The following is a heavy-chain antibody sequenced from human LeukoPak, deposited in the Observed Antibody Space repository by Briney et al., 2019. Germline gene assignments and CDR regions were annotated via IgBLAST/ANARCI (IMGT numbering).Heavy chain of an antibody. CDR1: GGTFSSYA. CDR3: ARGACSGGSCRDY. J-gene: IGHJ4*02. V-gene: IGHV1-69*05. CDR2: IIPIFGTA. D-gene: IGHD2-15*01. Sequence: GASVKVSCKVSGGTFSSYAISWVRQAPGQGLDWMGRIIPIFGTANYAQKFQGRVTITTVESTSTSYIELSSLRSEDTAVYYCARGACSGGSCRDYWGQGTLVTVSS.